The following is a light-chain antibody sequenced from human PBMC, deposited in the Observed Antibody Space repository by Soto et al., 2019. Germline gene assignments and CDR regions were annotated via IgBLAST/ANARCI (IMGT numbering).Light chain of an antibody. V-gene: IGKV3-11*01. Sequence: EIVLTQSPATLSLSPGERATLSCRASQSVSSYLAWYQQKPGQAPRLLIYDASNRATGIPARFSGSGSGTDLTPTVSSLEPEDFAVYYCQQRSNWPPYLTFGGGTKVEIK. CDR3: QQRSNWPPYLT. CDR1: QSVSSY. J-gene: IGKJ4*01. CDR2: DAS.